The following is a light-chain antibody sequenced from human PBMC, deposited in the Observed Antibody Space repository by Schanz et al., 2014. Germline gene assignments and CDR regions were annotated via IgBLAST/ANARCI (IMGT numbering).Light chain of an antibody. CDR1: QSVSSN. CDR3: QQYGSSPPCT. J-gene: IGKJ2*02. Sequence: EIVMTQSPATLSVSPGERVTLSCRASQSVSSNLAWYQQKPGQAPRLLIYAASSRATGIPDRFSGSGSGTEFTLTISSLQSEDFALYYCQQYGSSPPCTFGQGTKLEIK. CDR2: AAS. V-gene: IGKV3D-15*01.